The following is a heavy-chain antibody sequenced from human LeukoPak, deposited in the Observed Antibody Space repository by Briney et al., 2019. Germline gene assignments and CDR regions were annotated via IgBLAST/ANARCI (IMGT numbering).Heavy chain of an antibody. D-gene: IGHD6-19*01. CDR1: GGSISRSSYY. Sequence: PSETLSLTCTVAGGSISRSSYYGGWIRQPPGKELEWIGSIYYSGSTYYNPSLKSRVTISIDTSKNQFSLKLSSVTAADTAVYYCARLYSSGWYVDYWSQGTLVTVSS. CDR2: IYYSGST. J-gene: IGHJ4*02. V-gene: IGHV4-39*01. CDR3: ARLYSSGWYVDY.